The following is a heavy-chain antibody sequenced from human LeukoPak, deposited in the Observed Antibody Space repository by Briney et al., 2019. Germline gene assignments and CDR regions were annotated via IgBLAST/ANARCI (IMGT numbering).Heavy chain of an antibody. CDR3: AKDWQYYYDSSGYLQH. CDR1: GFTFDDDA. Sequence: GGSLRLSCAASGFTFDDDAMHWVRQAPGKGLEWVSLISGDGGSTYYADSVKGRFTISTDSSKNSLYLQMNSLRTEDTALYYCAKDWQYYYDSSGYLQHWGQGTLVTLSS. V-gene: IGHV3-43*02. J-gene: IGHJ1*01. D-gene: IGHD3-22*01. CDR2: ISGDGGST.